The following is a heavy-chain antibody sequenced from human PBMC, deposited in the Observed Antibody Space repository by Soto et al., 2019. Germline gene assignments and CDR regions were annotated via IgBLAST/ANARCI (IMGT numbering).Heavy chain of an antibody. D-gene: IGHD2-15*01. CDR2: IIPILGIA. CDR1: GGTFSSYT. Sequence: ASVKVSCKASGGTFSSYTISWVRQAPGQGLEWMGRIIPILGIANYAQKFQGRVTITADKSTSTAYMELSSLRSEDTAVYYCAREGDECSGGSCYSSWIEWGQGTLVTVSS. J-gene: IGHJ4*02. CDR3: AREGDECSGGSCYSSWIE. V-gene: IGHV1-69*04.